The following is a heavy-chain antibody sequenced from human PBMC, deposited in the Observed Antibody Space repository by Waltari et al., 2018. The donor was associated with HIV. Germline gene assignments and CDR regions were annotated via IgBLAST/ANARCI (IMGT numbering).Heavy chain of an antibody. J-gene: IGHJ6*02. CDR2: IHNDGSST. Sequence: EVQLVESGGVLVQPGGSRRVSWVASGFTFRTDWMHWVRQGPGKGLVGVSGIHNDGSSTSYADSVKGRFTISRDNAKNTLFLQMNSLRVEDTAVYYCTRDGGGHPFVGYGMDVWGQGTTVTVSS. CDR1: GFTFRTDW. D-gene: IGHD3-16*01. CDR3: TRDGGGHPFVGYGMDV. V-gene: IGHV3-74*01.